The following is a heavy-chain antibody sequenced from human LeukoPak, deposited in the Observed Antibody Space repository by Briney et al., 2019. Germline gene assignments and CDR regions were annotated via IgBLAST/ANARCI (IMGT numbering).Heavy chain of an antibody. CDR2: IIPIFGTA. CDR3: ARDLAYCGGDCYWYYFDY. V-gene: IGHV1-69*05. CDR1: GYTFTSYG. J-gene: IGHJ4*02. D-gene: IGHD2-21*02. Sequence: ASVKVSCKASGYTFTSYGISWVRQAPGQGLEWMGRIIPIFGTANYAQKFQGRVTITTDESTSTAYMELSSLRSEDTAVYYCARDLAYCGGDCYWYYFDYWGQGTLVTVSS.